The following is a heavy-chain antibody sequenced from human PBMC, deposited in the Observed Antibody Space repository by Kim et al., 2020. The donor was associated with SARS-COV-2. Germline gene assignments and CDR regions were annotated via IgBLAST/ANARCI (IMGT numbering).Heavy chain of an antibody. J-gene: IGHJ4*02. CDR3: ARWVVVVPAAPYFDY. CDR2: ISSSSSYT. D-gene: IGHD2-2*01. CDR1: GFTFSDYY. V-gene: IGHV3-11*06. Sequence: GGSLRLSCAASGFTFSDYYMSWIRQAPGKGLEWVSYISSSSSYTNYADSVKGRFTISRDNAKNSLYLQMNSLRAEDTAVYYCARWVVVVPAAPYFDYWGQGTLVTVSS.